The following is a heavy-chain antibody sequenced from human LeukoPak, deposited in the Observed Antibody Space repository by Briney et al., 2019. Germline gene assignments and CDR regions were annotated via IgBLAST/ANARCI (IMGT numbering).Heavy chain of an antibody. CDR2: INHSGST. V-gene: IGHV4-34*01. CDR1: GGSFSGYY. J-gene: IGHJ4*02. D-gene: IGHD6-13*01. Sequence: PSETLSLTCAVYGGSFSGYYRSWIRQPPGKGLEWIGEINHSGSTNYNPSLKSRVTISVDTSKNQFSLKLSSVTAADTAVYYCARDPIAAAGEHYFDYWGQGTLVTVSS. CDR3: ARDPIAAAGEHYFDY.